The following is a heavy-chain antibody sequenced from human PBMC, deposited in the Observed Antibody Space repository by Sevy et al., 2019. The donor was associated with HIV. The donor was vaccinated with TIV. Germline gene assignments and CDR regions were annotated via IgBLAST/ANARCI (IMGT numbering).Heavy chain of an antibody. CDR1: GGSITSSDYY. CDR2: MYYSGYA. J-gene: IGHJ5*02. V-gene: IGHV4-39*01. CDR3: ARQLKEHCVGGDCYLNWFDP. Sequence: SETLSLTCSVSGGSITSSDYYWGWIRQPPGKGMEWIGSMYYSGYAYYNPSLKSRVAMSVDTSKSQFSLNVKSVTAADTAVYYCARQLKEHCVGGDCYLNWFDPWGQGTLVTVSS. D-gene: IGHD2-21*02.